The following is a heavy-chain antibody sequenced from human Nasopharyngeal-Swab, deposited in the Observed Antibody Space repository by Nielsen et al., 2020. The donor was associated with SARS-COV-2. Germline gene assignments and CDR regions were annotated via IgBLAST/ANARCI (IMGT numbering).Heavy chain of an antibody. CDR1: GFDVSCHY. Sequence: GESLKTPCAAPGFDVSCHYMSWFRQAPGKGLEWVSVMYAGGDIYYADSVKGRFTISRDSSKNTLYLQMNSLRVEDTALYYCARDRRDVDNQWGQGTLVTVSS. D-gene: IGHD5-24*01. J-gene: IGHJ4*02. CDR3: ARDRRDVDNQ. V-gene: IGHV3-53*01. CDR2: MYAGGDI.